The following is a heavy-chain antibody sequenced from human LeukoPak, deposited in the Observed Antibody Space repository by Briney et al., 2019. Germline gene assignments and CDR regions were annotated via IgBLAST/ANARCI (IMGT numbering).Heavy chain of an antibody. Sequence: SETLSLTCTVSGGSISSGGYYWTWIRQQPGKGLEWIGNVYYSGSTSYNPSLKSRVSISVDTSKNQFSLKLSSVTAADTAVYYCASYGSGGEYFDYWGQGTLVTVSS. J-gene: IGHJ4*02. CDR2: VYYSGST. CDR3: ASYGSGGEYFDY. V-gene: IGHV4-31*03. D-gene: IGHD3-10*01. CDR1: GGSISSGGYY.